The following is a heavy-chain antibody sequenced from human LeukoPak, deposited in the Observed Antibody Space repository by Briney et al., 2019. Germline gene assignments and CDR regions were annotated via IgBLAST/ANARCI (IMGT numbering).Heavy chain of an antibody. J-gene: IGHJ4*02. Sequence: RGSLRLSCAASGFTFSSYAMHWVRQAPGKGLEYVSAISSNGGSTYYANSVKGRFTISRDNSKNTLYLQMGSLRAEDMAVYYCARAHYYDSSGLDFWGQGTLVTVSS. V-gene: IGHV3-64*01. CDR2: ISSNGGST. D-gene: IGHD3-22*01. CDR3: ARAHYYDSSGLDF. CDR1: GFTFSSYA.